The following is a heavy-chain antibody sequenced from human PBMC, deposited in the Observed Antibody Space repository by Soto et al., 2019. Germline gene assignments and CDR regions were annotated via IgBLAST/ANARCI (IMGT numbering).Heavy chain of an antibody. CDR2: INAGNGNT. Sequence: QVQLVQSGAEVKKPGASVKVSCKASGYTFTSYAMHWVRQAPGQRLEWMGWINAGNGNTKYSQKFQGRVTITRDTSASTAYMELSSLRSEDTAVYYCARDGSRYNTPRNWFDPWGQGTLVTVSS. CDR1: GYTFTSYA. V-gene: IGHV1-3*01. D-gene: IGHD1-1*01. J-gene: IGHJ5*02. CDR3: ARDGSRYNTPRNWFDP.